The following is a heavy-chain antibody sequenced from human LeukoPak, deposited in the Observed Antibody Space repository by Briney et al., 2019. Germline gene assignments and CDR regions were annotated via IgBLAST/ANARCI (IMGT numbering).Heavy chain of an antibody. CDR2: IYYTGIT. J-gene: IGHJ4*02. CDR3: ARADSGGYQDY. Sequence: SETLSLTCSVSGGSITNNYWSWIRQPPGKGLEWIGYIYYTGITKYNPSVQSRITISVHTSKNQFSLKLNSATAADTAVYFCARADSGGYQDYWGQGILVTVSS. D-gene: IGHD3-22*01. CDR1: GGSITNNY. V-gene: IGHV4-59*01.